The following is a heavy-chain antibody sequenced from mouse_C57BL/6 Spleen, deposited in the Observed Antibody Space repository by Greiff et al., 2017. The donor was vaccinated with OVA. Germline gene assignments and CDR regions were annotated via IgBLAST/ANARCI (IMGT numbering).Heavy chain of an antibody. J-gene: IGHJ4*01. CDR1: GFTFSSYS. V-gene: IGHV5-4*01. CDR2: ISAGGSYT. CDR3: ARGDYDDAMDY. D-gene: IGHD2-4*01. Sequence: DVQLVESGGGLVKPGGSLKLSCAASGFTFSSYSMSWVRQTPEQRLEWVATISAGGSYTYYPDNVKGRFTLSRDNAKNNLYLQMSHLTSEDTAMYYCARGDYDDAMDYWGQGTSVTVSS.